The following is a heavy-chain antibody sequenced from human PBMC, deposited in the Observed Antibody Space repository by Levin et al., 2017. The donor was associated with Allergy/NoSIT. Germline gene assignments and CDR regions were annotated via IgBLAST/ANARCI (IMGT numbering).Heavy chain of an antibody. D-gene: IGHD5-24*01. CDR3: AKDVGMATTKDYFDY. J-gene: IGHJ4*02. CDR2: ISWDGGST. Sequence: GGSLRLSCAASGFTFDDYTMHWVRQAPGKGLEWVSLISWDGGSTYYADSVKGRFTISRDNSKNSLYLQMNSLRTEDTALYYCAKDVGMATTKDYFDYWGQGTLVTVSS. CDR1: GFTFDDYT. V-gene: IGHV3-43*01.